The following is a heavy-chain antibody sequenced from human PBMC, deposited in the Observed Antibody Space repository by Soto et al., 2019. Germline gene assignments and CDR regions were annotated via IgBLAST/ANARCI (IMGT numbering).Heavy chain of an antibody. CDR2: IYYSGST. J-gene: IGHJ4*02. Sequence: QVQLQESGPGVVKPSQSLSLTCNVSGGSFSSGGDYWNWIRQDPGKGLEGIGYIYYSGSTYSNPSPKSRVNISVDTSKNQSSVKLSSVTAPDTAVNYSAREPLTWGQVALVSVSS. CDR1: GGSFSSGGDY. V-gene: IGHV4-31*03. CDR3: AREPLT.